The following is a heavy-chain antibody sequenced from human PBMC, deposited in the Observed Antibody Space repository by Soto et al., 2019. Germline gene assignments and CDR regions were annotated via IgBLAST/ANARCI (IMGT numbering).Heavy chain of an antibody. CDR1: GFTFSSYD. Sequence: EVQLVESGGGLVQPGGSLRLSCAASGFTFSSYDMHWVRQVTGKGLEWVSAIGTAGDTYYPGPEKGRFTISRENAKNSLYLQMNSLRAGDTAVYYCARGFCSGGSCYYYYYGMDVWGQGTTVTVSS. V-gene: IGHV3-13*04. CDR3: ARGFCSGGSCYYYYYGMDV. D-gene: IGHD2-15*01. CDR2: IGTAGDT. J-gene: IGHJ6*02.